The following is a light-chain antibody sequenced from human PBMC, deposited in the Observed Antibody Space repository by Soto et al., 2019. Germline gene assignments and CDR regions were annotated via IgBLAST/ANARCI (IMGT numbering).Light chain of an antibody. Sequence: QAALTQPASVSGSPGQSITISCTGTSSDVGGYNYVSWYQQHPGKAPKLMIYDVSERPSGVSNRFSGSKSGNTASLTISGLQAEDEADYYCSSYTSGNTLVFGGGTKVTVL. V-gene: IGLV2-14*01. CDR1: SSDVGGYNY. CDR3: SSYTSGNTLV. CDR2: DVS. J-gene: IGLJ2*01.